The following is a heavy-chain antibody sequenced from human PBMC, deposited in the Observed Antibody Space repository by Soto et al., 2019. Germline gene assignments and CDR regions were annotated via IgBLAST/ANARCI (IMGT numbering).Heavy chain of an antibody. D-gene: IGHD6-19*01. CDR2: INAGNGDI. Sequence: VASVKVSCKASGYTLSNYAMHWVRQAPGQRLEWMGWINAGNGDIKYSQKFQGRVSITRDTSANTAYMELSSLRFEDTAVYYCAREGSAPYYYYGMDVWGQGTTVTVSS. V-gene: IGHV1-3*01. J-gene: IGHJ6*02. CDR3: AREGSAPYYYYGMDV. CDR1: GYTLSNYA.